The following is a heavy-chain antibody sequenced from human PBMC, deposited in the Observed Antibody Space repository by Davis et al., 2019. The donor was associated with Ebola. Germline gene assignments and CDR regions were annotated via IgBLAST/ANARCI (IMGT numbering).Heavy chain of an antibody. CDR1: GGSISSSNYY. CDR2: VYYSGST. CDR3: VRHGLQWLVQHWFDP. D-gene: IGHD6-19*01. V-gene: IGHV4-61*05. Sequence: GSLRLSCTVSGGSISSSNYYWSWIRQAPGKGLEWIGYVYYSGSTTYNPSLKSRVTISVDTSKNQFSLKLSSVTAADTAVYYCVRHGLQWLVQHWFDPWGQGTLVTVSS. J-gene: IGHJ5*02.